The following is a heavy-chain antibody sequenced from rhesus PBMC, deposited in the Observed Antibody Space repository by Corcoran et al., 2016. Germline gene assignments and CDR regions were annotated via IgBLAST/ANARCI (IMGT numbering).Heavy chain of an antibody. CDR2: IYGSSGST. V-gene: IGHV4-76*01. J-gene: IGHJ4*01. Sequence: QVQLQESGPGVVKPSETLALTCTVSGGSISSGYDWSWIRQPPGKGLEWIGYIYGSSGSTNYNPSLSNRVTISKDASKNQFSLKLSSVTAADTAVYYCASDYSGSPAYSDYWGQGVLVTVSS. CDR1: GGSISSGYD. CDR3: ASDYSGSPAYSDY. D-gene: IGHD1-44*02.